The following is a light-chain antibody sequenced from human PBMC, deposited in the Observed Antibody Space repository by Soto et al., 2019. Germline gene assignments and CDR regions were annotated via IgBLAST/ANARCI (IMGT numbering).Light chain of an antibody. Sequence: QSVLTQPPSASGSPGQSVTISCTGTSSDIGGYNFVSWYQQHPGKAPKLMIYDVTKRPSGVPDRSSGSKSGNTASLTVSGLQAEDEADYYCASYAGVNNLLFGGGTKVTVL. V-gene: IGLV2-8*01. J-gene: IGLJ2*01. CDR1: SSDIGGYNF. CDR2: DVT. CDR3: ASYAGVNNLL.